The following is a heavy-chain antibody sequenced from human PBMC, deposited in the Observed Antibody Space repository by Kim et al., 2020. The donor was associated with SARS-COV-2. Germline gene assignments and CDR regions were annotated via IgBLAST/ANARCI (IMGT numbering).Heavy chain of an antibody. J-gene: IGHJ4*02. CDR1: GYTFTSYD. D-gene: IGHD3-10*01. Sequence: ASVKVSCKASGYTFTSYDINWVRQATGQGLEWMGWMNPNSGNTGYAQKFQGRVTMTRNTSISTAYMELSSLRSEDTAVYYCARTRGEHGSGSYEFDYWGQGTLVTVSS. V-gene: IGHV1-8*01. CDR2: MNPNSGNT. CDR3: ARTRGEHGSGSYEFDY.